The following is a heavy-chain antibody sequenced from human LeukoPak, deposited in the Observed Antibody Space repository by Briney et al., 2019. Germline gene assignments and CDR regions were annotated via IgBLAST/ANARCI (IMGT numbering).Heavy chain of an antibody. CDR2: IYYSGST. D-gene: IGHD4-17*01. J-gene: IGHJ6*03. CDR3: ARGSTVPYYYYYMDV. V-gene: IGHV4-59*01. Sequence: SETLSLTCTVSGGSISSNYWSWIRQPPGKAREWIGYIYYSGSTKYNPSLQSRVTISLDTSKNQFSLKLRSLTAADTAVYYCARGSTVPYYYYYMDVWGKGTTVTVSS. CDR1: GGSISSNY.